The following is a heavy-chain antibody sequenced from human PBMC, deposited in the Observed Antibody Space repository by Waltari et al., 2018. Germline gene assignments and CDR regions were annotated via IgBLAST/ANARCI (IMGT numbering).Heavy chain of an antibody. CDR3: TRGWELEY. J-gene: IGHJ4*02. Sequence: QVQLQQSGPGLVKPSQTLSLTCAISGDRVSSTTAAWNWVRQSPVRGLEWLGRTDYRYKWYMDYAVYVKSRRNINPDTSKNQFSLQLNSVTPEDTAVYYCTRGWELEYWGQGTLVTVSS. CDR1: GDRVSSTTAA. V-gene: IGHV6-1*01. CDR2: TDYRYKWYM. D-gene: IGHD1-26*01.